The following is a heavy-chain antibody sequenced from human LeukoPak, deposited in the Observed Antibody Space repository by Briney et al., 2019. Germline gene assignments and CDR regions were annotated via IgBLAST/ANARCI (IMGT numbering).Heavy chain of an antibody. J-gene: IGHJ4*02. CDR3: ARPGIALAGDY. V-gene: IGHV3-74*01. CDR1: GFTFSSYW. CDR2: INNDGSLT. D-gene: IGHD6-19*01. Sequence: GGSPRLSCAASGFTFSSYWMHWVRQTPGKGLVWVSRINNDGSLTNYADSVKGRFTISRDNAKNTLYLQMNSLRAEDTAVYYCARPGIALAGDYWGQGALVTVSS.